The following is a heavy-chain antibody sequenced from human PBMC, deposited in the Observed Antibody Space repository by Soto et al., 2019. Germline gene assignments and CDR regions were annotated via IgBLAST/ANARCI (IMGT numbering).Heavy chain of an antibody. J-gene: IGHJ6*02. V-gene: IGHV1-18*04. CDR2: ISAYNGNT. Sequence: ASVKVSCKSSGYSFTSYGISWVRQAPGQGLEWTGWISAYNGNTNYAQKLQGRVTMTTDTSTSTAYMELRSLRSDDTAVYYCASGNSGYDYYGMDVWGQGTTVTVSS. CDR3: ASGNSGYDYYGMDV. D-gene: IGHD5-12*01. CDR1: GYSFTSYG.